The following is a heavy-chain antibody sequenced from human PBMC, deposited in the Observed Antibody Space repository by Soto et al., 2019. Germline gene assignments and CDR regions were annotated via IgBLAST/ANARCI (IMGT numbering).Heavy chain of an antibody. CDR2: ISGSGGST. D-gene: IGHD3-22*01. Sequence: EVQLLESGGGLVQPGGSLRLSCAASGFTFSSYAMSWVRQAPGKGLEWVSAISGSGGSTYYADSVKGRFTISRDNSKNTLFLQMNSLRAEDTAVYYCAKRGYYDSSGSSYDYWGQGTLVTVSS. J-gene: IGHJ4*02. CDR1: GFTFSSYA. V-gene: IGHV3-23*01. CDR3: AKRGYYDSSGSSYDY.